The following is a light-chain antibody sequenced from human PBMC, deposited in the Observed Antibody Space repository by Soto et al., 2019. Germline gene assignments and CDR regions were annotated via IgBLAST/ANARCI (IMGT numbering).Light chain of an antibody. CDR2: GAS. CDR3: QQYGSSVT. CDR1: QSVSSSY. V-gene: IGKV3-20*01. J-gene: IGKJ1*01. Sequence: EIVLTQSPGTLSLSPGERATLSCRASQSVSSSYLAWYQQKPGQAPRLLIYGASSRATGIPDRFSGSGSGTDFIFTISRLEPEDFAVYYCQQYGSSVTFGQGTKVDIK.